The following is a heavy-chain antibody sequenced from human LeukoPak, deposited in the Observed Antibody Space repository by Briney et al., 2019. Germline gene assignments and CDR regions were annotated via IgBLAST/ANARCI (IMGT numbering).Heavy chain of an antibody. Sequence: SETLSLTCTVSGGSISSYYWSWIRQPPGKGLEWIGYIYYSGSTNYTPSLKSRVTISVDTSKNQFSLKLSSVTAADTAVYYCARVRRSGYYDFDYWGQGTLVTVSS. D-gene: IGHD3-22*01. J-gene: IGHJ4*02. V-gene: IGHV4-59*01. CDR1: GGSISSYY. CDR2: IYYSGST. CDR3: ARVRRSGYYDFDY.